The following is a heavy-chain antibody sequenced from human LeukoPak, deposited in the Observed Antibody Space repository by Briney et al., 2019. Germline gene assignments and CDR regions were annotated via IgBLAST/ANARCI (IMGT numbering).Heavy chain of an antibody. Sequence: GGSLRLSCAASGFTFSSYGMSWVRQAPGKGLEWVAVIKYDGSNKYYADSVKGRFTISRDNSKNTLYLQMNSLRAEDTAVYYCAKDRDYYDSSGYYYFDYWGQGTLVTVSS. CDR3: AKDRDYYDSSGYYYFDY. CDR2: IKYDGSNK. J-gene: IGHJ4*02. V-gene: IGHV3-30*18. CDR1: GFTFSSYG. D-gene: IGHD3-22*01.